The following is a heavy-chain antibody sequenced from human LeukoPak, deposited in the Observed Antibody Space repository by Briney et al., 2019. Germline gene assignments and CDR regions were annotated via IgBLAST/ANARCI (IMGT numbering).Heavy chain of an antibody. Sequence: GASVKVSCKVSGYTLTELSMHWVRQAPGKGLEWMGGFDPEDGETIYAQKFQGRVTMTEDTSTDTAYMELSSLRFEDTAVYFCARGQHTTGWYVDLWGRGTLVTVSS. CDR1: GYTLTELS. J-gene: IGHJ2*01. CDR2: FDPEDGET. CDR3: ARGQHTTGWYVDL. D-gene: IGHD1-1*01. V-gene: IGHV1-24*01.